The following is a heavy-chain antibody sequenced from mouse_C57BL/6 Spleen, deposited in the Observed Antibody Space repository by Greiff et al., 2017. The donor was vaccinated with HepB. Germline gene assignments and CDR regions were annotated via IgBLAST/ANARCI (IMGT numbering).Heavy chain of an antibody. Sequence: VQLQQSGPELVKPGASVKISCKASGYAFSSSWMNWVKQRPGKGLEWIGRIYPGDGDTNYNGKFKGKATLTADKSSSTAYMQLSSLTSEDSAVYFCARITTVPHYWGQGTTLTVSS. V-gene: IGHV1-82*01. D-gene: IGHD1-1*01. CDR3: ARITTVPHY. J-gene: IGHJ2*01. CDR2: IYPGDGDT. CDR1: GYAFSSSW.